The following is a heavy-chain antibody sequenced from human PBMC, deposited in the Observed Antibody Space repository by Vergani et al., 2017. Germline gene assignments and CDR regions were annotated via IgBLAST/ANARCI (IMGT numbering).Heavy chain of an antibody. V-gene: IGHV4-39*01. Sequence: QLQLQESGPGLVKPSATLSLTCSVSGASIRSSNYYWGWIRQPPGKGLEWIASIYYSGSTYYNPSLKSRVTISVDTSKNQFSLKPSSVTAADTAVYFCARHSTVEWLVKLGWIDPWGKGILVTVSS. CDR1: GASIRSSNYY. CDR2: IYYSGST. D-gene: IGHD6-19*01. CDR3: ARHSTVEWLVKLGWIDP. J-gene: IGHJ5*02.